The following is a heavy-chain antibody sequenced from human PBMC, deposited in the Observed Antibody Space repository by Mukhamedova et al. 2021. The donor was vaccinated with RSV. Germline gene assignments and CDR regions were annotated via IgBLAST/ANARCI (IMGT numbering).Heavy chain of an antibody. V-gene: IGHV4-34*01. Sequence: NHSGSTNYNPSLKSRVTISADTSKNQFSLKLSSVTAADTAVYYCARFFYWFDPWVQGTLVTVSS. CDR3: ARFFYWFDP. CDR2: NHSGST. J-gene: IGHJ5*02.